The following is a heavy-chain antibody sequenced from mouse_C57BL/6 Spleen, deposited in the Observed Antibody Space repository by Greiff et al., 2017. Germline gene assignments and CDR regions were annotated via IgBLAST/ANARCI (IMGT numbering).Heavy chain of an antibody. CDR3: ARSGNWDDAMDY. Sequence: VQLQQPGADLVKPGASVKMSCKASGYTFTSYWITWVKQRPGQGLEWIGDIYPGSGSTNYNEKFKSKATLTVDTSSSTAYMQLSSLTSEDSAVYYCARSGNWDDAMDYWGQGTSVTVSS. CDR2: IYPGSGST. J-gene: IGHJ4*01. V-gene: IGHV1-55*01. CDR1: GYTFTSYW. D-gene: IGHD4-1*01.